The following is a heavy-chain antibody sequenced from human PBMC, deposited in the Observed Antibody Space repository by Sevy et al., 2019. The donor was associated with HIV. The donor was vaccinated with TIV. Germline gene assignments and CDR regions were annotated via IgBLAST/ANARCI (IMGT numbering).Heavy chain of an antibody. CDR3: TTDALSSSYYPEGDHDF. D-gene: IGHD1-26*01. V-gene: IGHV3-15*01. CDR1: GFNFRNTW. Sequence: GGSLRLSCAASGFNFRNTWMSWVRQAPGKGLQWDGRVKSKTDGGTIDYATPVKGRFSISRDDSKDTLYLQMNNLKIEDTAMYFCTTDALSSSYYPEGDHDFWGQGTLVTVSS. J-gene: IGHJ4*02. CDR2: VKSKTDGGTI.